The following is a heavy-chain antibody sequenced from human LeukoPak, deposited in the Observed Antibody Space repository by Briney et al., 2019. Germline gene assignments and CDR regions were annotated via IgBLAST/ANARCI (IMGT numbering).Heavy chain of an antibody. D-gene: IGHD6-13*01. CDR3: AKFSADSSSWYPAWYFDY. CDR2: ISGSGGST. V-gene: IGHV3-23*01. CDR1: GFTLSSYA. J-gene: IGHJ4*02. Sequence: GGSLRLSCAASGFTLSSYAMSWVRQAPGKGLEWVSAISGSGGSTYCADSVKGRFTISRDNSKNTLYLQMNSLRAEDTAVYYCAKFSADSSSWYPAWYFDYWGQGTLVTVSS.